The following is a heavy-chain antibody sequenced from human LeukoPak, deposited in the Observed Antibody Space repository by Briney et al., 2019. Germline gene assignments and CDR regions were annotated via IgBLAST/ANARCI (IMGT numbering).Heavy chain of an antibody. V-gene: IGHV3-7*03. Sequence: LAGGSLRLSYAASGFTFSSYWMSWVRQAPGKGLEWVANIKQDGSEKYYVDSVKGRFTISRDNAKNSLYLQMNSLRAEDTAVYYCARGDDSGYYDYFDYWGQGALVTVSS. CDR2: IKQDGSEK. CDR3: ARGDDSGYYDYFDY. D-gene: IGHD3-22*01. CDR1: GFTFSSYW. J-gene: IGHJ4*02.